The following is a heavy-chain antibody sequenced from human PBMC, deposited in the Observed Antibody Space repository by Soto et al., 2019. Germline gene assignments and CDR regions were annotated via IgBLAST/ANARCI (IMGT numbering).Heavy chain of an antibody. V-gene: IGHV1-2*02. CDR1: GYTFIDSF. J-gene: IGHJ4*02. D-gene: IGHD5-12*01. Sequence: QVHLVQSGAEVKKPGASVKVSCTASGYTFIDSFIYWFRQAPGQGLEWMGWTNPNSGATEFAQKFQGRVTMTRDTCISTAYMELSRLKSDDTAVYYCARDLGGYDLYGPDSWGQGTLVTVSS. CDR3: ARDLGGYDLYGPDS. CDR2: TNPNSGAT.